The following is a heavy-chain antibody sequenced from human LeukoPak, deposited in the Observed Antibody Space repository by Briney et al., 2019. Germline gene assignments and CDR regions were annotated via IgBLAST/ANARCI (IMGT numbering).Heavy chain of an antibody. V-gene: IGHV3-30-3*01. Sequence: GGSLRLSCAASGFTFSSYAMHWVRQAPGKGLEWVAVISYDGSNKYYADSVKGRFTISRDNSKNTLYLQMNSLRAEDTAVYYCARGLSSGWYQAQVDYWGQGTLVTVSS. D-gene: IGHD6-19*01. J-gene: IGHJ4*02. CDR2: ISYDGSNK. CDR3: ARGLSSGWYQAQVDY. CDR1: GFTFSSYA.